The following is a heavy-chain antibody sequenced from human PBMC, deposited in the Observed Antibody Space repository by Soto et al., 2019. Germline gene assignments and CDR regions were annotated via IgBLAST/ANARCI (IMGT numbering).Heavy chain of an antibody. CDR3: ARSPLGYDYVRQTWREVGDSFDI. CDR1: GASLGGFH. V-gene: IGHV4-34*12. Sequence: LSLTCAIYGASLGGFHWTWLRQAPGKGLEWIGELIHGGSTNYNPSLKGRVSFSLDTSKNQFSLHLMSVTAADTAVYYCARSPLGYDYVRQTWREVGDSFDIWGRGTLVTVSS. J-gene: IGHJ3*02. D-gene: IGHD3-16*01. CDR2: LIHGGST.